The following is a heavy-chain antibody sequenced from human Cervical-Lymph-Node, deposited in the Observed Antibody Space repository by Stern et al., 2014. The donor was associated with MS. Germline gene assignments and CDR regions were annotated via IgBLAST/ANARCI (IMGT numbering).Heavy chain of an antibody. J-gene: IGHJ4*02. CDR3: TKAWDS. CDR1: GYTFTSDD. Sequence: VQLVESGAEVKKSGASVKVSCKTSGYTFTSDDINWVRQASGQGLEWMGWMNPDSGDTGYAQKFQGRLTITRDTSISTAYMELTTLRSEDTAVYYCTKAWDSWGQGTLVIVSS. CDR2: MNPDSGDT. V-gene: IGHV1-8*01.